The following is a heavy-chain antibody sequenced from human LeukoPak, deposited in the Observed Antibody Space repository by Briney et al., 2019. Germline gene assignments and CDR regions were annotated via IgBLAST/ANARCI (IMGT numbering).Heavy chain of an antibody. J-gene: IGHJ4*02. CDR3: ATGKIYCSTTSCSDDS. D-gene: IGHD2-2*01. CDR2: FHPEDGET. CDR1: GYTLTELS. V-gene: IGHV1-24*01. Sequence: ASVTVSCKVSGYTLTELSMHWVRQAPGKGLEWMGGFHPEDGETVYAQKFQGRVTVTEDTSTDTAYMELSSLRSEDTAVYYCATGKIYCSTTSCSDDSWGQGTLVTVSS.